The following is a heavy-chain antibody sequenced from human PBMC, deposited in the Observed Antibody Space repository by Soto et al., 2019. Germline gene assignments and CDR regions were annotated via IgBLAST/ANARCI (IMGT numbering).Heavy chain of an antibody. CDR1: GGSISSYR. CDR3: ARATGYCSGGSCYRYFDY. J-gene: IGHJ4*02. Sequence: SETLSRTWTVSGGSISSYRWSWIRQPAGKGLEWIGRLNNYGNTHYNPSLKSRVTVSVDTSKNQFSLKLCSVTAADTAVYYCARATGYCSGGSCYRYFDYWGQGTLVTVSS. CDR2: LNNYGNT. V-gene: IGHV4-4*07. D-gene: IGHD2-15*01.